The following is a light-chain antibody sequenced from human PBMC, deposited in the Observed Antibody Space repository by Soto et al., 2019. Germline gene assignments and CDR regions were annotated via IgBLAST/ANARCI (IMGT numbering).Light chain of an antibody. J-gene: IGLJ2*01. CDR1: SSNIGSNY. Sequence: QSALTQPPSASGTPGQRVSISCSGSSSNIGSNYVYWYQQLPGTAPKVLIYRNNQRPSGVSDRFSGSKSATSASLAISGLRSEDEADYYCAAWDDSLSGVVFGGGTQLTVL. V-gene: IGLV1-47*01. CDR3: AAWDDSLSGVV. CDR2: RNN.